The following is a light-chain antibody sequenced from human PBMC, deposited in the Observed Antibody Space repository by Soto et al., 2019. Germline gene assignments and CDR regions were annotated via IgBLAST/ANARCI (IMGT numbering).Light chain of an antibody. CDR2: DTS. V-gene: IGKV3-15*01. J-gene: IGKJ1*01. CDR1: QSVSSS. CDR3: TQYNNLLGT. Sequence: EIVMTQSPASLSVSPGERATLACRVSQSVSSSLAWYHQKPGQAPRLLIYDTSTRATGIPARFSGSGSGKALTLTISTLQSEDFAVYYFTQYNNLLGTLGQAAKVDI.